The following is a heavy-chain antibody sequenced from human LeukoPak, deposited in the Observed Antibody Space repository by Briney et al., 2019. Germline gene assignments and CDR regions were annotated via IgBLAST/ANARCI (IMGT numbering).Heavy chain of an antibody. CDR2: IYQSGDT. CDR1: GFSLSSHSY. J-gene: IGHJ4*02. D-gene: IGHD3-22*01. CDR3: AQVTMIVDLTQYSFDS. Sequence: SETLSLTCAVSGFSLSSHSYWGWVRQPPGKGLEWIGSIYQSGDTYYNPSPKSRVSISIDTSGNQFSLRLTSVTAADTAFYYCAQVTMIVDLTQYSFDSWGQGTLVTVSS. V-gene: IGHV4-38-2*01.